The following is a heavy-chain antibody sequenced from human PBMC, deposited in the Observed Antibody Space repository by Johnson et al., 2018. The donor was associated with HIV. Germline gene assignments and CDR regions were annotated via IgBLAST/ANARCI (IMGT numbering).Heavy chain of an antibody. D-gene: IGHD1-1*01. CDR1: GFTFGSFG. CDR2: ISYDGSNK. Sequence: QVQLVESGGGVVQPGRSLRLSCAASGFTFGSFGMHWVRQAPGKGLEWVAVISYDGSNKYYADSVKGRFTISRDNSKNTLYLQMNSLKTEDTAVYYCTTDLPTTHAFDIWGQGTMVTVSS. V-gene: IGHV3-30*03. CDR3: TTDLPTTHAFDI. J-gene: IGHJ3*02.